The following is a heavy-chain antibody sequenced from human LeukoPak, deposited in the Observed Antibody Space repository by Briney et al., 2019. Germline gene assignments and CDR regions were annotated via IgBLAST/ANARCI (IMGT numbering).Heavy chain of an antibody. CDR2: IYYVWST. Sequence: PSETLSLTCTVSGGSISSYYGSSVRQPPGKGLEWIGYIYYVWSTNYTHSLKSRVTISVDTAKTQFSLKLSSVTAADTAVYYCARARTDYYGSGYYYGMDGWGQGTTVTVSS. CDR1: GGSISSYY. V-gene: IGHV4-59*01. D-gene: IGHD3-10*01. CDR3: ARARTDYYGSGYYYGMDG. J-gene: IGHJ6*02.